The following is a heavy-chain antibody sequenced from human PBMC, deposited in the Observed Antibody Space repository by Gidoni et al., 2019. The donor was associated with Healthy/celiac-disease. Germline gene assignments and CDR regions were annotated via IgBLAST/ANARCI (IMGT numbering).Heavy chain of an antibody. CDR1: GGSFSGYY. Sequence: QVQLQQWGAGLLKPSEPLSLTCAVYGGSFSGYYWSWIRQPPGKGLEWIGEINHSGSTNYNPSLKSRVTISVDTSKNQFSLKLSSVTAADTAVYYCARGPFTYYYGSGSLGIWGQGTMVTVSS. D-gene: IGHD3-10*01. J-gene: IGHJ3*02. V-gene: IGHV4-34*01. CDR2: INHSGST. CDR3: ARGPFTYYYGSGSLGI.